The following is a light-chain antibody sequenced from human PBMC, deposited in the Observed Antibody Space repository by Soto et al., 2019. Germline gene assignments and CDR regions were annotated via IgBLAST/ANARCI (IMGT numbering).Light chain of an antibody. J-gene: IGLJ1*01. Sequence: QSVLTQPASVSGSPGQSITISCTGTSSDVGGYNYVSWYQQPPGKAPKLMIYEVSNRPSGVSNRFSGSKSGNTASLTISGLQAEDEADYYCQSYDSSLSGYVFGTGTKLTVL. V-gene: IGLV2-14*01. CDR3: QSYDSSLSGYV. CDR2: EVS. CDR1: SSDVGGYNY.